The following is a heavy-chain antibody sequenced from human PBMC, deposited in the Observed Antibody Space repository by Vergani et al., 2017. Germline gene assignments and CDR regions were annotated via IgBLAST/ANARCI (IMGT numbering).Heavy chain of an antibody. CDR1: GFTFSTYA. CDR3: AGPQGTSAYYDGGFDY. J-gene: IGHJ4*02. V-gene: IGHV3-23*01. CDR2: IRSDGGST. D-gene: IGHD3-22*01. Sequence: EVQLLESGGGLVQPGGSLRLSCAASGFTFSTYAMTWVRQAPGKGLEWVSTIRSDGGSTYYADSVKGRFTISRDNSKNTLSLQMNSLTAEDTAIYYCAGPQGTSAYYDGGFDYWGQGILVTVSS.